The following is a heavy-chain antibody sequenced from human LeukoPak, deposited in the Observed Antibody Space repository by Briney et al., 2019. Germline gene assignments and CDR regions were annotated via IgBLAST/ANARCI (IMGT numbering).Heavy chain of an antibody. CDR2: IYHSGST. Sequence: SETLSLTCTVSGYSISSGYYWGWMRQPPGKGLGWIGSIYHSGSTYYNPSLKSRVTISVDTSKNQFSLKLSSVTAADTAVYYCARVQVPGSGYDWGQGTLVTVSS. CDR1: GYSISSGYY. D-gene: IGHD5-12*01. CDR3: ARVQVPGSGYD. V-gene: IGHV4-38-2*02. J-gene: IGHJ4*02.